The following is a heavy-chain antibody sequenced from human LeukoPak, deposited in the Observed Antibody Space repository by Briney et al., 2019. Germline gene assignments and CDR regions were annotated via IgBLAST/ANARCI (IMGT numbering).Heavy chain of an antibody. Sequence: PSETLSLTCAVYGGSFSGYYWSWIRQPPGKGLEWIGEINHSGSTNYNPSLKSRVTISVDTSKNQFSLKLSPVTAADTAVYYCARGRSVAGTPDYYYMDVWGKGTTVTVSS. V-gene: IGHV4-34*01. D-gene: IGHD6-19*01. CDR3: ARGRSVAGTPDYYYMDV. J-gene: IGHJ6*03. CDR2: INHSGST. CDR1: GGSFSGYY.